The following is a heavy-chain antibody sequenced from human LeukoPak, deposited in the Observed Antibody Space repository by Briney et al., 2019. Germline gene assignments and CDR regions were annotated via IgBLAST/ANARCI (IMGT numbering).Heavy chain of an antibody. D-gene: IGHD3-22*01. Sequence: SSETLSLTCTVSGGSISSSSYYWGWIRQPPGKGLEWIGSIYYSGSTYYNPSLKSRVTISVDTSKNQFSLKLSSVTAADTAVYYCARGLGYYDSSGYYYSKPFDYWGQGTLVTVSS. J-gene: IGHJ4*02. V-gene: IGHV4-39*07. CDR1: GGSISSSSYY. CDR2: IYYSGST. CDR3: ARGLGYYDSSGYYYSKPFDY.